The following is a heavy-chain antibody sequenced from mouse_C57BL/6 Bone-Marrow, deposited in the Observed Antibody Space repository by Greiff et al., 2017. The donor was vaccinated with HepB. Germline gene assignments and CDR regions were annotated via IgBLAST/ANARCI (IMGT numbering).Heavy chain of an antibody. Sequence: EVQRVESGGGLVQPGGSLKLSCAASGFTFSDYYMYWVRQTPEKRLEWVAYISNGGGSTYYPDTVKGRFTISRDNAKNTLYLQMSRLKSEDTAMYYCARQYYDYDWYFDVWGTGTTVTVSS. J-gene: IGHJ1*03. V-gene: IGHV5-12*01. D-gene: IGHD2-4*01. CDR1: GFTFSDYY. CDR2: ISNGGGST. CDR3: ARQYYDYDWYFDV.